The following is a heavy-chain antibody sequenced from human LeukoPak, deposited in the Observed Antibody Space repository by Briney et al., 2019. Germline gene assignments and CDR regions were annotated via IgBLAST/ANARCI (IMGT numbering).Heavy chain of an antibody. J-gene: IGHJ4*02. CDR2: ISAYNGNT. V-gene: IGHV1-18*01. D-gene: IGHD2-15*01. Sequence: SVTVSCTASGYTFTSYGISWVRQAPGQGLEWMGWISAYNGNTNYAQKLQGRVTMTTDTSTSTAYMELRSLRSDDTAVYYCARLVSSLLGYCSGGSCRQTYYFDYWGQGTLVTVSS. CDR1: GYTFTSYG. CDR3: ARLVSSLLGYCSGGSCRQTYYFDY.